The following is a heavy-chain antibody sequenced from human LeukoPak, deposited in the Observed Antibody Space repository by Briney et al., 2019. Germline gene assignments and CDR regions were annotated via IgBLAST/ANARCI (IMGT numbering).Heavy chain of an antibody. J-gene: IGHJ3*02. D-gene: IGHD3-22*01. CDR2: VYYSRST. CDR3: ARVHSSGYRGAFDI. CDR1: GGSLSSRSYY. V-gene: IGHV4-39*07. Sequence: PSETLSLTCTVSGGSLSSRSYYWGWIRQPPGKGLEWLVSVYYSRSTYYTPSLKSRVTISVDTSKNQFSLKLSSVTAADTAVYYCARVHSSGYRGAFDIWGQGTMVTVSS.